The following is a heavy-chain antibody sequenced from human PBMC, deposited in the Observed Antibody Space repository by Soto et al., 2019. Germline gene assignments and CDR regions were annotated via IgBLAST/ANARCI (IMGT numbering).Heavy chain of an antibody. CDR3: ATELSGSCGRFAD. J-gene: IGHJ4*02. D-gene: IGHD1-26*01. Sequence: SETLSLTCTVSCGSISSYYWSCIRQPSWKGLEWVGRIYTSGSTNYNPSLKGRVTMSVDTSKNQFSLKLSSVTAADTAVYYGATELSGSCGRFADWAQGTFVTVSS. CDR2: IYTSGST. V-gene: IGHV4-4*07. CDR1: CGSISSYY.